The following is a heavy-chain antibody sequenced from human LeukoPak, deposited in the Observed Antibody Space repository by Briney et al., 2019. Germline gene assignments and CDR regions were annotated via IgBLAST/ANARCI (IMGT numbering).Heavy chain of an antibody. CDR3: ARDPGGSQST. CDR1: GGSFSGYY. V-gene: IGHV4-34*01. CDR2: INHSGST. J-gene: IGHJ5*02. Sequence: SETLSLTCAVYGGSFSGYYWSWIRQPPGKGLEWIGEINHSGSTNYNPSLKSRVTISVDTSKNQFSLKLSSVTAADTAVYYCARDPGGSQSTWGQGTLVTVSS. D-gene: IGHD1-26*01.